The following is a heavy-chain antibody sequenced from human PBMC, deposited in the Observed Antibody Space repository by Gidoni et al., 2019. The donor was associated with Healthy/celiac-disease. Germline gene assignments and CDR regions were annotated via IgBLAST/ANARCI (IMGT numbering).Heavy chain of an antibody. D-gene: IGHD5-18*01. V-gene: IGHV3-7*03. CDR2: IKQDGSEK. CDR3: ARDNIQLWTTYYFDY. J-gene: IGHJ4*02. Sequence: EVQLVESGGGLVQPGGSLRLSCAASGFTFSSYWMSWVRQAPGKGLEWVANIKQDGSEKYYVDSVKGRFTISRDNAKNSLYLQMNSLRAEDTAVYYCARDNIQLWTTYYFDYWGQGTLVTVSS. CDR1: GFTFSSYW.